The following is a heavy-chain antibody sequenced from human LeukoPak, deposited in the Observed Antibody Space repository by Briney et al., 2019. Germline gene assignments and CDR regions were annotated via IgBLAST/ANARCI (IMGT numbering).Heavy chain of an antibody. CDR2: IWYDATNT. J-gene: IGHJ4*02. Sequence: GRSLRLAWAAYGFTFSSYGMGWVRQAPGKGMEWVAVIWYDATNTYYAASVTRRFTISRDNAKNSLYLQMNSLRAEDTAVYYCASNRLVGATSFAYWGQRTLVTVSS. V-gene: IGHV3-33*03. CDR3: ASNRLVGATSFAY. CDR1: GFTFSSYG. D-gene: IGHD1-26*01.